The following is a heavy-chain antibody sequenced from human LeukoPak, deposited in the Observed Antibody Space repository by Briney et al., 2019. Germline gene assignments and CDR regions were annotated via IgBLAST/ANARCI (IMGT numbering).Heavy chain of an antibody. D-gene: IGHD1-26*01. CDR1: GFTFSTYA. V-gene: IGHV3-30-3*01. CDR3: ARDLHSGSFYGYFDY. J-gene: IGHJ4*02. CDR2: VSSDGTGK. Sequence: PGRSLRLSCAASGFTFSTYAMHWVRQAPGKWLEWVAVVSSDGTGKHYADSVKGRFTISRDDSETTLFLQMTSLGPEDTAVYYCARDLHSGSFYGYFDYWGQGTLVTVSS.